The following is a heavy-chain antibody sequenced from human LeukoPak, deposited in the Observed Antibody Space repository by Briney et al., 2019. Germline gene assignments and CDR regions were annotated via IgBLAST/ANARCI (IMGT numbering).Heavy chain of an antibody. J-gene: IGHJ6*02. V-gene: IGHV3-9*01. D-gene: IGHD6-19*01. CDR1: GFTFDDYA. CDR3: ARLSYYHGMDV. CDR2: ISWNSGSI. Sequence: PGGSLRLSCAASGFTFDDYAMHWVRQAPGKGLEWVPGISWNSGSIGYADSVKGRFTISRDNAKNSLYLQMNSLRAEDTALYYCARLSYYHGMDVWGQGTTVTVSS.